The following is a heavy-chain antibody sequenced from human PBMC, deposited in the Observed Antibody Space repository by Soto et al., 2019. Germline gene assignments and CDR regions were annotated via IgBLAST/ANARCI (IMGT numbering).Heavy chain of an antibody. V-gene: IGHV1-46*01. J-gene: IGHJ6*02. Sequence: ASVKVSFKASGYTFTSYYMHWVRQAPGQGLEWMGIINPSGGSTSYAQKFQGRVTMTRDTSTSTVYMELSSLRSEDTAVYYCARGGPAVNYYYYYGMDVWGQGTTVTVSS. CDR2: INPSGGST. D-gene: IGHD3-16*01. CDR1: GYTFTSYY. CDR3: ARGGPAVNYYYYYGMDV.